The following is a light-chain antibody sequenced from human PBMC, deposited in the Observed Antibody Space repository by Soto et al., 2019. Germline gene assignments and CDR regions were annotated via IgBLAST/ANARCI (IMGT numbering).Light chain of an antibody. V-gene: IGLV1-51*01. J-gene: IGLJ2*01. CDR3: GTWDTGLTAVV. CDR1: SFNIGNNY. CDR2: DNS. Sequence: QSVLTQPPSVSAAPGQKVTISCSGSSFNIGNNYVSWYQQLPGTAPKLLIFDNSNRPSGIPDRFSGSKSGTSASLDITGLQTGDEADYYCGTWDTGLTAVVFGGGTKLTVL.